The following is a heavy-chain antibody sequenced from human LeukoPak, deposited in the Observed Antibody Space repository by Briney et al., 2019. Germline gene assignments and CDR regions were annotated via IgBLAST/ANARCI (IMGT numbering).Heavy chain of an antibody. CDR3: TTDLPYYYDSSGYTYSDY. V-gene: IGHV3-49*04. CDR2: IRSKTYGGTT. Sequence: GGSLRLFCTASGFTFGDYAMSWVRQAPGKGLEWVGFIRSKTYGGTTEYAASVKGRFTISRDDSKSIAYLQMNSLKTEDTAVYYCTTDLPYYYDSSGYTYSDYWGQGTLVTVSS. J-gene: IGHJ4*02. D-gene: IGHD3-22*01. CDR1: GFTFGDYA.